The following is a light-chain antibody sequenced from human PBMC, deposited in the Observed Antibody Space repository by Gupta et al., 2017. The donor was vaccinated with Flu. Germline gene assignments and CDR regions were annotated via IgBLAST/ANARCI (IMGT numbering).Light chain of an antibody. V-gene: IGKV2-28*01. J-gene: IGKJ2*01. CDR1: HNLMHSNGYNY. CDR3: MQTLQTPYT. CDR2: LGS. Sequence: VTPGEPAAISCRSSHNLMHSNGYNYLEWYLQKPGQSPQLLIYLGSNRASGVPDRLSGSGSGTDFTLKISRVEAEDVGVYYCMQTLQTPYTFGQGTKLEIK.